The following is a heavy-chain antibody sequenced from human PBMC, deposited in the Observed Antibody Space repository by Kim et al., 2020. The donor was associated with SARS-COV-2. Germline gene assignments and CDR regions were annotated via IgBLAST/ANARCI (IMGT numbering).Heavy chain of an antibody. CDR2: INAGNGNT. D-gene: IGHD6-19*01. V-gene: IGHV1-3*01. J-gene: IGHJ4*02. CDR1: GYTFTSYA. CDR3: ASHQIAVAGLRY. Sequence: ASVKVSCKASGYTFTSYAMHWVRQAPGQRLEWMGWINAGNGNTKYSQKFQGRVTITRDTSASTAYMELSSLRSEDTAVYYCASHQIAVAGLRYWGQGTLVTVSS.